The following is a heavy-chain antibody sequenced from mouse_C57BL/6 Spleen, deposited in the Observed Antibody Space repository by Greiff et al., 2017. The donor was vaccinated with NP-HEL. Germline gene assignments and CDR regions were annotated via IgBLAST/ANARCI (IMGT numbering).Heavy chain of an antibody. CDR1: GYTFTSYW. Sequence: QVQLQQPGAELVKPGASVKLSCKASGYTFTSYWMQWVKQRPGQGLEWIGEIDPSDSYTNYNQKFKGKATLTVDTSSSTAYMQLSSLTSEASADYYCARSDAPAWFAYWGQGTLVTVSA. J-gene: IGHJ3*01. CDR3: ARSDAPAWFAY. CDR2: IDPSDSYT. V-gene: IGHV1-50*01.